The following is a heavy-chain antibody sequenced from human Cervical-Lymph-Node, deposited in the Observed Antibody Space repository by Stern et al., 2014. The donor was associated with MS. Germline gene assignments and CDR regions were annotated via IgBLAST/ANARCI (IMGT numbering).Heavy chain of an antibody. CDR3: ARLSTVVDY. CDR2: VYYSGTT. J-gene: IGHJ4*02. D-gene: IGHD4-23*01. CDR1: GDSISSYY. Sequence: QMQLVQSGPGLVKPSETLSLTCTVSGDSISSYYWSWIRQPPGKGLEWIGHVYYSGTTSYNPSLTGRVTISVDTPKKQFSLNLNSVTAADTAVYYCARLSTVVDYWGQGTLVTVSS. V-gene: IGHV4-59*08.